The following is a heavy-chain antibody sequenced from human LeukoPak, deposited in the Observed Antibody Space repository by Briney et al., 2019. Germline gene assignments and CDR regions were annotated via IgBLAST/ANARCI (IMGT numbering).Heavy chain of an antibody. Sequence: GGSLRLSCAASGFTFSSYSMNWVRQAPGKGLEWVSSISSSSSYIYYADSVKGRFTISRDNAKNSLYLQMNSLRAEDTAVYYCAREVGNWNVPFDYWGQGTLVTVSS. CDR3: AREVGNWNVPFDY. CDR1: GFTFSSYS. D-gene: IGHD1-1*01. CDR2: ISSSSSYI. V-gene: IGHV3-21*01. J-gene: IGHJ4*02.